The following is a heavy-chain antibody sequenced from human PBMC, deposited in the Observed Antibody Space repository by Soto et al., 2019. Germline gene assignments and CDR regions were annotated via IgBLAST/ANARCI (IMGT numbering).Heavy chain of an antibody. J-gene: IGHJ6*02. CDR1: GYTVTNYY. V-gene: IGHV1-46*01. CDR2: INPSGGST. D-gene: IGHD3-9*01. CDR3: ARLLRYSQLRASYYYGMDV. Sequence: ASVKVSCKASGYTVTNYYMHWVRQAPGQGLEWMGIINPSGGSTSYAQKFRGRITISVDTSKNQFSLKLSSVTAADTAVYYCARLLRYSQLRASYYYGMDVWGQGTTVTAP.